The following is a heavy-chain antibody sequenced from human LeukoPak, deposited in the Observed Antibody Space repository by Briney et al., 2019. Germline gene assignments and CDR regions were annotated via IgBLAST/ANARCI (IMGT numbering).Heavy chain of an antibody. CDR1: GFTLSRYW. V-gene: IGHV3-74*01. J-gene: IGHJ6*02. Sequence: GGSLRLSCAASGFTLSRYWMHWVRQAPGKGLVWVSRINSDGGSTRYADSVKGRFTISRDNAKNTLYLQMNSLRAEDTAVYYCARGHYGSGSYYYYGMDVWGQGTTVTVSS. D-gene: IGHD3-10*01. CDR3: ARGHYGSGSYYYYGMDV. CDR2: INSDGGST.